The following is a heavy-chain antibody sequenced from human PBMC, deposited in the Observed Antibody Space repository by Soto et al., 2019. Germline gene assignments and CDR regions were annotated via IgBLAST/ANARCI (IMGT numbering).Heavy chain of an antibody. CDR2: IWHDGMNK. J-gene: IGHJ4*02. CDR3: ARDRGSDDPIDY. Sequence: QVQLVESGGGVVQPERSLTLSCAASGFTFSSYGMRWVRQAPGKGLEWVAVIWHDGMNKYYADSVRGRFTISRDNSKNTLYLQMNSLRAVDTAVYYCARDRGSDDPIDYWGQGTLVTVSS. CDR1: GFTFSSYG. D-gene: IGHD3-10*01. V-gene: IGHV3-33*01.